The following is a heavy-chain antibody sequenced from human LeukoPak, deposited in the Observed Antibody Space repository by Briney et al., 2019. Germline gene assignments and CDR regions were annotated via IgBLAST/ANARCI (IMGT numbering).Heavy chain of an antibody. J-gene: IGHJ4*02. V-gene: IGHV4-34*01. CDR1: GGSISGYY. CDR2: INHSGST. Sequence: KSSETLSLTCTVSGGSISGYYWSWIRQPPGKGLEWIGEINHSGSTNYNPSLKSRVTISVDTSKNQFSLKLSSVTAADTAVYYCARAITRALYYFDYWGQGTLVTVSS. D-gene: IGHD1-14*01. CDR3: ARAITRALYYFDY.